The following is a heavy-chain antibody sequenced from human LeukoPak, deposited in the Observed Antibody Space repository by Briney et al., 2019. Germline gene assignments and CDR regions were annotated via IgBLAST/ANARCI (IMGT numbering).Heavy chain of an antibody. CDR3: VRERGNGYPADYYYYGMDV. CDR2: ITSSGSTI. Sequence: PGGSLRLSCAASGFTVSSNYMSWIRQAPGKGLEWVSYITSSGSTIYYADSVKGRFTISRDNAKKSLYLQMNSLRAEDTAVYYCVRERGNGYPADYYYYGMDVWGQGTTVTVSS. J-gene: IGHJ6*02. D-gene: IGHD5-18*01. V-gene: IGHV3-11*01. CDR1: GFTVSSNY.